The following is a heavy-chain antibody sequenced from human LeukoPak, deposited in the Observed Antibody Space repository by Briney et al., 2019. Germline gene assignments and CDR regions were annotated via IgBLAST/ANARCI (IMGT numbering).Heavy chain of an antibody. CDR2: IYTSGST. D-gene: IGHD3-10*01. CDR1: GGSISSYY. CDR3: ARDGYDYYGSGSHPPNWFDP. Sequence: SETLSLTCTVSGGSISSYYWSWIRQPAGKGLEWIGRIYTSGSTNYNPSLKSRVTMSVDTSKNQFSLKLSSVTAADTAVYYCARDGYDYYGSGSHPPNWFDPWGQGTLVTVSS. J-gene: IGHJ5*02. V-gene: IGHV4-4*07.